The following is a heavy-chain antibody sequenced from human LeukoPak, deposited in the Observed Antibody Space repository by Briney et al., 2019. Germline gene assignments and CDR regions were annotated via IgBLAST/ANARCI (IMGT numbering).Heavy chain of an antibody. Sequence: PGGSLRLSCAASGFTFSSYGMSWVRQAPGKGLEWVSAISGSGGSTYYADSVKGRFTISRDNSKNTLYLQMNSLRAEDTAVYYCAKAFDWLLYIFDYWGQGTLVTVSS. CDR3: AKAFDWLLYIFDY. V-gene: IGHV3-23*01. CDR2: ISGSGGST. CDR1: GFTFSSYG. J-gene: IGHJ4*02. D-gene: IGHD3-9*01.